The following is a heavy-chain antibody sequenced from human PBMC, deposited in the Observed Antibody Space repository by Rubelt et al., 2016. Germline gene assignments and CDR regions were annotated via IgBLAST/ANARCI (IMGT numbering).Heavy chain of an antibody. CDR3: ARKVAVAAYFDY. CDR1: GGSISSGGYY. D-gene: IGHD6-19*01. CDR2: IYYSGST. J-gene: IGHJ4*02. V-gene: IGHV4-31*03. Sequence: QVQLQQWGAGLLKPSETLSLTCTVSGGSISSGGYYWSWIRQHPGKGLEWIGYIYYSGSTYYNPSLKGRVTISVDTSKNQFSRKLSSVTAADTAVYYCARKVAVAAYFDYWGQGTLVTVSS.